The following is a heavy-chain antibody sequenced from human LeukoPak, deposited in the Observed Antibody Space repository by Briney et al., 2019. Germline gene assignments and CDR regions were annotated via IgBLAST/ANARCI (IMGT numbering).Heavy chain of an antibody. J-gene: IGHJ1*01. CDR1: GGSISIYY. V-gene: IGHV4-59*01. CDR3: ARGYSSWYP. D-gene: IGHD6-13*01. CDR2: IYYSGST. Sequence: SETLSLTCTVSGGSISIYYWSWIRQPPGKGLEWIGYIYYSGSTNYNPSLKSRVTISVDTSKNQFSLKLSSVSAADTAVYYCARGYSSWYPWGQGTLVTVSS.